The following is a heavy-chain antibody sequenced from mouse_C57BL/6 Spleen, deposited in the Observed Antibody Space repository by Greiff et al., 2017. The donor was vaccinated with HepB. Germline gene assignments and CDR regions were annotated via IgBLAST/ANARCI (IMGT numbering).Heavy chain of an antibody. V-gene: IGHV2-2*01. CDR2: IWSGGST. CDR1: GFSLTSYG. J-gene: IGHJ4*01. D-gene: IGHD1-1*01. CDR3: ARKAIYYYGSSYYYAMDY. Sequence: VKLVESGPGLVQPSQSLSITCTVSGFSLTSYGVHWVRQSPGKGLEWLGVIWSGGSTDYNAAFISRLSISKDNSKSQVFFKMNSLQADDTAIYYCARKAIYYYGSSYYYAMDYWGQGTSVTVSS.